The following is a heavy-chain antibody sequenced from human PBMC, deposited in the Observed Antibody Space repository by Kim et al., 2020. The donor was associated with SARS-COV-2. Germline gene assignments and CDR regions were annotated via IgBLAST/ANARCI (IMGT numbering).Heavy chain of an antibody. CDR1: GYTFTSYG. CDR3: ARVKVDTAMVRAYGMDV. Sequence: ASVKVSCKASGYTFTSYGISWVRQAPGQGLEWMGWISAYNGNPNYAQKLQGRVTMTTDTSTSTAYMELRSLRSDDTAVYYCARVKVDTAMVRAYGMDVWGKGTTVTVSS. J-gene: IGHJ6*04. V-gene: IGHV1-18*01. CDR2: ISAYNGNP. D-gene: IGHD5-18*01.